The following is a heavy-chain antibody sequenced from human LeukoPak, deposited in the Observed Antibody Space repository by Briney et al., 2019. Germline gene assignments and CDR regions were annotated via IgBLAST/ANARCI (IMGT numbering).Heavy chain of an antibody. Sequence: GGSLRLSCAASGFTFSSYGMHWVRQAPGKGLEWVAVIRYDGSNKYYADSVKGRFTISRDNSKNTLYLQMNSLRAEDTAVYYCAREESSSGWYDYWGQGTLVTVSS. CDR1: GFTFSSYG. CDR3: AREESSSGWYDY. D-gene: IGHD6-19*01. CDR2: IRYDGSNK. V-gene: IGHV3-33*01. J-gene: IGHJ4*02.